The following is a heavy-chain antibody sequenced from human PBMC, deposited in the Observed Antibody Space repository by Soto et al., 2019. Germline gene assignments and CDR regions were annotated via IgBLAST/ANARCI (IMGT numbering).Heavy chain of an antibody. V-gene: IGHV4-4*07. CDR2: FYSTESS. Sequence: QVQLQESRPELVKPSETLSLTCTVSGASFTCCSWCWIRQPAGKGLEWIGRFYSTESSIYNHNLTSRVPISVDTSKNELSLKVASVTAADTAVYYCARDGDTAGDLWGQGPLVTVSS. CDR3: ARDGDTAGDL. J-gene: IGHJ5*02. CDR1: GASFTCCS. D-gene: IGHD3-3*01.